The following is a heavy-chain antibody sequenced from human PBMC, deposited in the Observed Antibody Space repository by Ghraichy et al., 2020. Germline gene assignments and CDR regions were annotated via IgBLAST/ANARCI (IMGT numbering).Heavy chain of an antibody. V-gene: IGHV4-39*07. Sequence: SQTLSLTCTVSGGSISSTSYYWSWIRQPPGKGLEWIGSVYYTGSTHYNPSLKSRVTISADPSKKQFSLKLSSVTAADTAVYYCARDLSRYDFWSGYYRADYYYCGMDVWGHGTTVTVSS. CDR2: VYYTGST. CDR3: ARDLSRYDFWSGYYRADYYYCGMDV. D-gene: IGHD3-3*01. J-gene: IGHJ6*02. CDR1: GGSISSTSYY.